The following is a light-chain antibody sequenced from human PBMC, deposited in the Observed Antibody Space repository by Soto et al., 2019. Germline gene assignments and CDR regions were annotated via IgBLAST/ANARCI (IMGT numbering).Light chain of an antibody. J-gene: IGKJ1*01. CDR2: DAS. V-gene: IGKV3-15*01. CDR1: RSVSSK. CDR3: QQFNKWPRT. Sequence: EIAMTQSPATLSVSPGERATLSCRASRSVSSKLAWYQQKPGQAPRLLIYDASTRATGIPARFSGSGSGTEFTLTISSLQSEDFAVYYCQQFNKWPRTFGHGIKVEIX.